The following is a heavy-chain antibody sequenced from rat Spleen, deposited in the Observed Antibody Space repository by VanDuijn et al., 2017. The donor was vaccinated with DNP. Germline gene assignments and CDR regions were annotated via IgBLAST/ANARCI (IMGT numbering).Heavy chain of an antibody. V-gene: IGHV5-7*01. CDR1: GFSFSDYN. CDR3: ARPDY. CDR2: ISYDGSDT. Sequence: EVQLVESGGGLVQPGRSLRLSCAASGFSFSDYNMAWVRQAPKKGLEWAATISYDGSDTHYRDSVKGRFTVSRDNAQHTLYLQMDSLRSEDTATYYCARPDYWGQGIMVTVSS. J-gene: IGHJ2*01.